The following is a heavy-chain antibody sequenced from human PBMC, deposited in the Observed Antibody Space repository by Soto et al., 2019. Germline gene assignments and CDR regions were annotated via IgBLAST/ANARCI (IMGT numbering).Heavy chain of an antibody. V-gene: IGHV1-18*01. CDR3: ARVGVGYFDWLLYGDFDY. Sequence: ASVKVSCKASGYTFTSYGISWVRQAPGQGLEWMGWISAYNGNTNYAQKLQGRVTMTTDTSTSTAYMELRSLRSDDTAVYYCARVGVGYFDWLLYGDFDYWGQGTLVTVSS. CDR2: ISAYNGNT. J-gene: IGHJ4*02. CDR1: GYTFTSYG. D-gene: IGHD3-9*01.